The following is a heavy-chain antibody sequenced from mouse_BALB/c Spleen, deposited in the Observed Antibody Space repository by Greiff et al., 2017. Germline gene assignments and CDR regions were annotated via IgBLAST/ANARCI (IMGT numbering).Heavy chain of an antibody. CDR1: GYSITSDYA. V-gene: IGHV3-2*02. CDR3: ASHSVFYYYGSEYFDV. J-gene: IGHJ1*01. Sequence: DVQLQESGPGLVKPSQSLSLTCTVTGYSITSDYAWNWIRQFPGNKLEWMGYISYSGSTSYNPSLKSRISITRDTSKNQFFLQLNSVTTEDTATYYCASHSVFYYYGSEYFDVWGAGTTVTVSS. CDR2: ISYSGST. D-gene: IGHD1-1*01.